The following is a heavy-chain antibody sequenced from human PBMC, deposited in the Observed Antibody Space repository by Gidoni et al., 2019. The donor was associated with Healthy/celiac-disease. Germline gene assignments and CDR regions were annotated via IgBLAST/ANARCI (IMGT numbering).Heavy chain of an antibody. J-gene: IGHJ3*02. CDR1: GFTFDDYA. Sequence: EVQLVVSGGGLVQPGRSLRLSCAASGFTFDDYAMHLVRQAPGKGLEWVSGMSWNSGSIGYADSVKGRFTISRDNAKNSLYLQMNSLRAEDTALYYCAKDRGNVYDFPPPSLKKDAFDIWGQGTMVTVSS. D-gene: IGHD3-3*01. CDR2: MSWNSGSI. V-gene: IGHV3-9*01. CDR3: AKDRGNVYDFPPPSLKKDAFDI.